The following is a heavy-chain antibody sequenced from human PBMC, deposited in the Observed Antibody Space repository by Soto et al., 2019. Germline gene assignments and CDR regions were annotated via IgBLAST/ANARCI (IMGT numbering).Heavy chain of an antibody. CDR2: ISWNSGSI. J-gene: IGHJ6*03. V-gene: IGHV3-9*01. CDR3: AKDKRLRYYYYYYMDV. Sequence: GGSLRLSCAASGFTFDDYAMHWVRQAPGKGLEWVSGISWNSGSIGYADSVKGRFTISRDNAKNSLYLQMNSLRAEDTALYYCAKDKRLRYYYYYYMDVWGKGTTVTVSS. D-gene: IGHD5-12*01. CDR1: GFTFDDYA.